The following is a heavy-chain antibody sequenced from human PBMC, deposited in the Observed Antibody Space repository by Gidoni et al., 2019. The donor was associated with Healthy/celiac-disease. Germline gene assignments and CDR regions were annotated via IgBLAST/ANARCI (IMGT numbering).Heavy chain of an antibody. CDR3: TRRWDCSSPSCYDEGPTYYFDY. CDR2: IRSKANSYAT. Sequence: EVRRVESGGGVVQPGGSLTLSCAAYGFTFSGSASQWWRQASGRGLEWVGRIRSKANSYATAYAASVKGRFTISRDASTNTAYLQMNSLKPEDTAVYYCTRRWDCSSPSCYDEGPTYYFDYWGQGTLVTVSS. CDR1: GFTFSGSA. D-gene: IGHD2-2*01. J-gene: IGHJ4*02. V-gene: IGHV3-73*02.